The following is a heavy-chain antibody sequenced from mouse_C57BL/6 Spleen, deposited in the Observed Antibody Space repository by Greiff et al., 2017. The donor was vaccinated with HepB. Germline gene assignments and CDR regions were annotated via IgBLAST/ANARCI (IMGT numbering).Heavy chain of an antibody. D-gene: IGHD1-2*01. V-gene: IGHV5-6*02. Sequence: DVKLVESGGDLVKPGGSLKLSCAASGITFSSYGMSWFRQTPDKRLEWVATISSGGSYTYYPDSVKGRFTISRDNAKNTLYLQMSSLKSEDTAMYYCARHTAYYFDYWGQGTTLTVSS. J-gene: IGHJ2*01. CDR2: ISSGGSYT. CDR3: ARHTAYYFDY. CDR1: GITFSSYG.